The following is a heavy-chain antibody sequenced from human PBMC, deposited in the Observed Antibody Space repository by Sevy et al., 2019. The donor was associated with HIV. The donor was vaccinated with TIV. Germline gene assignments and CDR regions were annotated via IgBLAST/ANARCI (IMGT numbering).Heavy chain of an antibody. Sequence: GGSLRLSCAASGFTFSSYSMNWVRQAPGKGLEWVSSISSSSSYLYYADSVKGRFTISRDNAKNSLYLQMNSLRAEDTAVYYCARSAAIVVVPAAMGDYYYGMDVWGQGTTVTVSS. D-gene: IGHD2-2*01. CDR3: ARSAAIVVVPAAMGDYYYGMDV. CDR2: ISSSSSYL. V-gene: IGHV3-21*01. CDR1: GFTFSSYS. J-gene: IGHJ6*02.